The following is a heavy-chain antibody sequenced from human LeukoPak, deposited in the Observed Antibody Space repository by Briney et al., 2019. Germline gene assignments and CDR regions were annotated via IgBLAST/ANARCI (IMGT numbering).Heavy chain of an antibody. CDR3: ARVTHDSSGYYYWFDP. D-gene: IGHD3-22*01. J-gene: IGHJ5*02. V-gene: IGHV1-69*05. CDR2: IIPIFGTA. CDR1: GGTFSSYA. Sequence: SVKVSCKASGGTFSSYAISWVRQAPGQGLEWMGGIIPIFGTANYAQKFQGRVTITTDESTSTAYMELSSLRSEDTAVHYCARVTHDSSGYYYWFDPWGQGTLVTVSS.